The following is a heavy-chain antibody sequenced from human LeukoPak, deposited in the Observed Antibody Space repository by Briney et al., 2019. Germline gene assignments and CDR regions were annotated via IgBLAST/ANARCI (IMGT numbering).Heavy chain of an antibody. Sequence: GGSLRLSXAASGFTFDDYAIHWVRQAPGKGLEWVSLISGDGSSIYYADSAKGRFAISRDNSKNSLSLQMNSLRTEDTALYYCARDAKPSSSWYSWFDPWGQGTLVTVSS. CDR2: ISGDGSSI. D-gene: IGHD6-13*01. CDR1: GFTFDDYA. CDR3: ARDAKPSSSWYSWFDP. J-gene: IGHJ5*02. V-gene: IGHV3-43*02.